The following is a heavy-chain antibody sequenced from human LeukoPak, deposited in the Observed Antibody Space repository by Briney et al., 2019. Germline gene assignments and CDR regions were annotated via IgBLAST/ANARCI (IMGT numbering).Heavy chain of an antibody. D-gene: IGHD1-26*01. CDR1: GYRFTTYW. CDR2: IDPSDTYT. V-gene: IGHV5-10-1*04. J-gene: IGHJ4*02. CDR3: ARHSYPRDSASPGYHFDY. Sequence: GESLKISCKASGYRFTTYWISWVRHLPSEGQEWIGRIDPSDTYTTYSPSFQGQVAISVDTSINTAYLQWCSLKAADTAVYYCARHSYPRDSASPGYHFDYWGQGALVTVSS.